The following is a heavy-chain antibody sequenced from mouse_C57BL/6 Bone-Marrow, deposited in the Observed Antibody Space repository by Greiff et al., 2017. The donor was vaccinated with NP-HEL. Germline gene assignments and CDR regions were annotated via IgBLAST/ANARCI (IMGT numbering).Heavy chain of an antibody. Sequence: EVNVVESGGGLVQPGGSLKLSCAASGFTFSDYYMYWVRQTPEKRLEWVAYISNGGGSTYYPDTVKGRFTISRDNAKNTLYLQMSRLKSEDTAMYYCAALDYWGQGTSVTVSS. V-gene: IGHV5-12*01. CDR2: ISNGGGST. J-gene: IGHJ4*01. CDR3: AALDY. CDR1: GFTFSDYY.